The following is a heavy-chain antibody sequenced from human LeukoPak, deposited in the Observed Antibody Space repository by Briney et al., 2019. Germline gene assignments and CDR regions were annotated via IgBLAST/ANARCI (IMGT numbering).Heavy chain of an antibody. CDR1: GFTSTSSA. CDR3: AADGHDAFDI. CDR2: IVVGSGNT. J-gene: IGHJ3*02. Sequence: SVKVSCKASGFTSTSSAMQWVRQARGQRLEWIGWIVVGSGNTNYAQKFQERVTITRDMSTSTAYMELSSLRSEDTAVYYCAADGHDAFDIWGQGTMVTVSS. V-gene: IGHV1-58*02.